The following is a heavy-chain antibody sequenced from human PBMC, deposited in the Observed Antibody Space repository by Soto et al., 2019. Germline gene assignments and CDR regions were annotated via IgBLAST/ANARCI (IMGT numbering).Heavy chain of an antibody. J-gene: IGHJ4*02. D-gene: IGHD3-9*01. V-gene: IGHV4-34*01. CDR1: GGSFSGYY. CDR3: ARFGLYSLRSYLYYFDY. Sequence: PSETLSLTCAVYGGSFSGYYWGWIRQPPGKGLEWTGEINHSGSTNYNPSLKSRVTISVDTSKNQFSLKLSSVTAADTAVYYCARFGLYSLRSYLYYFDYWGQGTLVTVSS. CDR2: INHSGST.